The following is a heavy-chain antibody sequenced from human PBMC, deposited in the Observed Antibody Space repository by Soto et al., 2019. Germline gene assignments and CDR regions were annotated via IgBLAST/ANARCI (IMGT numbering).Heavy chain of an antibody. J-gene: IGHJ4*02. CDR3: ARDRARIAVAGFFDY. D-gene: IGHD6-19*01. Sequence: QVPLVQSGAEVKKPGASVKVSCKASGYTFTSYAMHWVRQAPGQRLEWMGWINAGNGNTKYSQKFQGRVTITRDTSASTAYMELSSLRSEDTAVYYCARDRARIAVAGFFDYWGQGTLVTVSS. CDR1: GYTFTSYA. V-gene: IGHV1-3*01. CDR2: INAGNGNT.